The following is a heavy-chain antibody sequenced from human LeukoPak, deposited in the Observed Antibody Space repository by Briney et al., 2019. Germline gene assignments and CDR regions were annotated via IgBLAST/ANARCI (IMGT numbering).Heavy chain of an antibody. V-gene: IGHV1-18*01. CDR1: GYTFTSYG. CDR2: ISAYNGNT. Sequence: GASVKVSCKASGYTFTSYGISWVRQAPGQGLEWMGWISAYNGNTNYAQKLQGRVTMTTDTSTSTAYMELRSLRSDDTAVYYCARARQTLAVAGTGGDAFDIWGQGTMVTVSS. D-gene: IGHD6-19*01. CDR3: ARARQTLAVAGTGGDAFDI. J-gene: IGHJ3*02.